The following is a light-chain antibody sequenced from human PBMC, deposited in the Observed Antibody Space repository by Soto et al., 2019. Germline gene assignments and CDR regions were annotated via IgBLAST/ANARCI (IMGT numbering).Light chain of an antibody. CDR3: QQYNNWPR. CDR1: QSVSSN. J-gene: IGKJ1*01. Sequence: EIVMTQSPATLSVSPGERATLSCRASQSVSSNLAWYQQKPGQAPRLLIYGASTRATGIPARFSGSGSGTEFTLTIRSLQSEGFAVYYWQQYNNWPRFGQGTKVEIK. CDR2: GAS. V-gene: IGKV3-15*01.